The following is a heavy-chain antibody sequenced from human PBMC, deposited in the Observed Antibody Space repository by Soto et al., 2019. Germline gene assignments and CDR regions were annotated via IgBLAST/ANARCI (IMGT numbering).Heavy chain of an antibody. CDR2: IYYSGST. Sequence: QVQLQESGPGLVKPSQTMSLTCTVSGGSISRGGYYWSWLRQHTGTGLEWLGYIYYSGSTYYNPSLNSRVTISVDTSRNQFSPKLSSVTAADTAVYYCASSQQLDTGIFDYWCQGSLVTV. J-gene: IGHJ4*02. CDR3: ASSQQLDTGIFDY. V-gene: IGHV4-31*03. D-gene: IGHD6-13*01. CDR1: GGSISRGGYY.